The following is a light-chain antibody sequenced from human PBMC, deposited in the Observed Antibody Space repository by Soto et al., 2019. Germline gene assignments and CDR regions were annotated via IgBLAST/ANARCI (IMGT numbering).Light chain of an antibody. J-gene: IGKJ1*01. V-gene: IGKV1D-16*01. CDR3: QQYNSYWT. CDR1: QDVDSW. CDR2: AAS. Sequence: DIQMTQSPSSVSASVGDRVTITFRASQDVDSWLAWYQQKPGKAPKLLIYAASNLQSGVPSRFSGSGSGTEFTLTISSLQPDDFATYYCQQYNSYWTFGQGTKVDIK.